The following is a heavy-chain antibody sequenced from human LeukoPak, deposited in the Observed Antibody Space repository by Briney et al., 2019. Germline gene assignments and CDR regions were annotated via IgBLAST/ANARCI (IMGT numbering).Heavy chain of an antibody. D-gene: IGHD3-9*01. CDR2: IWYDGSQT. V-gene: IGHV3-33*06. J-gene: IGHJ4*03. CDR3: ANDELRYLLD. CDR1: GFIFSSYG. Sequence: PGRSLRLSCAASGFIFSSYGMHWVRQAPGKGLEWVAVIWYDGSQTYYADSVKGRFTISRDNSKKTVHLQMSSLRAEDTAVYYCANDELRYLLDWGQGTLVTVSP.